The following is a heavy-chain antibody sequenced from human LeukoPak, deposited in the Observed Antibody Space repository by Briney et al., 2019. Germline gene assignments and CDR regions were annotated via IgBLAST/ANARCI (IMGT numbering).Heavy chain of an antibody. CDR1: GYTFTSYG. CDR2: ISAYNGNT. CDR3: ARARDVAYCGGDCYSPGDY. J-gene: IGHJ4*02. V-gene: IGHV1-18*01. Sequence: ASVRVSCKASGYTFTSYGISWVRQAPGQGLEWMGGISAYNGNTNYAQKLQGRVTMTTDTSTSTAYMELRSLRSDDTAVYYCARARDVAYCGGDCYSPGDYWGQGTLVTVSS. D-gene: IGHD2-21*02.